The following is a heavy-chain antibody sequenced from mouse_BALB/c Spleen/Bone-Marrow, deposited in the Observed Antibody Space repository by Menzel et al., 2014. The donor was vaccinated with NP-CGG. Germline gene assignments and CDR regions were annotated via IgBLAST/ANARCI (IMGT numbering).Heavy chain of an antibody. CDR1: GFTFSDYY. D-gene: IGHD2-1*01. V-gene: IGHV5-4*02. J-gene: IGHJ4*01. CDR3: ARGNYGNYGAMDY. CDR2: ISDGGSYT. Sequence: EVQGVESGGGLVKPGGSLKLSCAASGFTFSDYYMYWVRQTPEKRLEWVATISDGGSYTYYPDSVKGRFTISRDNAKNNLYLQMSSLKSEDTAMYYCARGNYGNYGAMDYWGQRTSVTVSS.